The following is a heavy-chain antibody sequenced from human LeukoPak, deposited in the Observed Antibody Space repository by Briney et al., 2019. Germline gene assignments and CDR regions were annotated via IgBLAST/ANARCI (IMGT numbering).Heavy chain of an antibody. D-gene: IGHD6-13*01. CDR1: GFTFSNSA. Sequence: GGSLRLSCAASGFTFSNSAMSWVRQAPGKGLEWVSGISGSGASTYYADSVKGRFTISRDNSKNTLYLQMNSLRAEDTAVYYCAKDSRIAAAGTDYWGQGTLVTVSS. V-gene: IGHV3-23*01. CDR3: AKDSRIAAAGTDY. J-gene: IGHJ4*02. CDR2: ISGSGAST.